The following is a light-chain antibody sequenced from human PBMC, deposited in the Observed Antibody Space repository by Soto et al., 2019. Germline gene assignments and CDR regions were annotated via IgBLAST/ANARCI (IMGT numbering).Light chain of an antibody. CDR1: QSINTW. J-gene: IGKJ2*01. Sequence: DIQMTQSPSSVSASVGDRVTITCRASQSINTWLAWYQQKPGEAPKLLIYAASTLQSGVPSRFSGTGSGTDFTLTISSLKPEDFVTYFCQQANSFPFTFGQGTKLEIK. V-gene: IGKV1-12*01. CDR3: QQANSFPFT. CDR2: AAS.